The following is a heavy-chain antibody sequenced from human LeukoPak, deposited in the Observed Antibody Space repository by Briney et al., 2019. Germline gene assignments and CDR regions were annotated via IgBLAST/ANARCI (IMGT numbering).Heavy chain of an antibody. CDR1: GFTFSTYG. V-gene: IGHV3-30*02. J-gene: IGHJ4*02. CDR2: IRYDGSNK. D-gene: IGHD4-23*01. CDR3: ANAPYGGNFRFDY. Sequence: GGSLRLPCAASGFTFSTYGMHWVRQAPGKGLEWVAFIRYDGSNKYYTDSVKGRFTISRDNSKNTLYLQMNSLRAEDTAVYYCANAPYGGNFRFDYWGQGTLVTVSS.